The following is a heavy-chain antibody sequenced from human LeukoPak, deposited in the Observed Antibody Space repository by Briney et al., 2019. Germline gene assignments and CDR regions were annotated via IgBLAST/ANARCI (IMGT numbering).Heavy chain of an antibody. J-gene: IGHJ4*02. V-gene: IGHV3-23*01. CDR1: GFTFSNYA. CDR3: AKWGDYDVLTGYYVPDY. D-gene: IGHD3-9*01. CDR2: ILGSGGST. Sequence: GGSLRLSCAASGFTFSNYAMSWVRQAPGKGLEWVSAILGSGGSTYYADSVKGRFTVSRDNSKSTLYLQMNSLRAEDTALYYCAKWGDYDVLTGYYVPDYWGQGALVTVSS.